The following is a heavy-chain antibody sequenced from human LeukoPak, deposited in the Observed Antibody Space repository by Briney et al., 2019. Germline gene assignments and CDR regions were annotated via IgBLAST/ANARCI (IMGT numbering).Heavy chain of an antibody. CDR1: GFNFSSYG. D-gene: IGHD6-19*01. J-gene: IGHJ4*02. Sequence: GRSLRLSCAASGFNFSSYGMHWVRQAPGKGLEWVTSIWFDGSNIHYADSVKGRVIISRGNSKSALYLQMNSLRAEDTAIYYCARDSLPMAVTGPFDHWSQGALVTVSS. CDR2: IWFDGSNI. V-gene: IGHV3-33*01. CDR3: ARDSLPMAVTGPFDH.